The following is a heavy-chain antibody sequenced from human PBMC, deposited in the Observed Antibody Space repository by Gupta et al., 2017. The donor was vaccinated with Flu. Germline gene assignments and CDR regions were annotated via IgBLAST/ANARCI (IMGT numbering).Heavy chain of an antibody. J-gene: IGHJ4*02. CDR3: ARGVVADTGIDY. V-gene: IGHV4-30-4*01. D-gene: IGHD2-15*01. Sequence: QVQLQESGPCLVKPSQTLSLTCTVPAGSISNHDHHWHWVRQPPGMGLEWIGYIYYSGSAYYNPSLKSRVAISVDTSKNQFSLKRSSVTATDTAVYYCARGVVADTGIDYWGQGTLVTVSS. CDR1: AGSISNHDHH. CDR2: IYYSGSA.